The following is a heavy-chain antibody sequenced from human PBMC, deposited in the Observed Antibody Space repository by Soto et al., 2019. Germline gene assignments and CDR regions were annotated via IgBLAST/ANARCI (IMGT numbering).Heavy chain of an antibody. J-gene: IGHJ6*02. Sequence: QVQLVQSGAEVKKPGASVKVSCKASGYTFTSYYMHWVRQAPGQGLEWMGIINPSGGSTSYAQKFQGRVTMTRDTSTSTVYMELSSLISEDTAVYYCARDDILEPFDYYGMDVWGQGTTVTVSS. CDR1: GYTFTSYY. CDR3: ARDDILEPFDYYGMDV. D-gene: IGHD1-1*01. V-gene: IGHV1-46*01. CDR2: INPSGGST.